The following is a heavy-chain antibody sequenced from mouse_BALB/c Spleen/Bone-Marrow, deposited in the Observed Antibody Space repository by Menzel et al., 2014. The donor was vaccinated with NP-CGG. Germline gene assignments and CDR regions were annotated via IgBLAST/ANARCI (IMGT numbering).Heavy chain of an antibody. D-gene: IGHD2-1*01. Sequence: EVHLVESGTVLARPGASVKMSCKASGYSFTSYWTHWVKQRPGQGLEWIGAIYPGNSDTSYNQKFKGKAKLTAVTSATTAYMELSSLTNEDSAVYFCTRKVYYGNPLDYWGQGTTLTVSS. V-gene: IGHV1-5*01. CDR3: TRKVYYGNPLDY. J-gene: IGHJ2*01. CDR2: IYPGNSDT. CDR1: GYSFTSYW.